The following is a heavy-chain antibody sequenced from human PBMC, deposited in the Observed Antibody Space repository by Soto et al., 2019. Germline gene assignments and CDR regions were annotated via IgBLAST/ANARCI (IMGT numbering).Heavy chain of an antibody. CDR3: ARHGFGSLHGLVDV. Sequence: QVQWQESGPGLVKPSEILSLTCTVSGGSITNYYCSWFRQPPGKGLEWIGYIQYNGYSAYNLSLKRRVTMSMDTSKTQFSLMLESVTATDTAVYYCARHGFGSLHGLVDVWGQGTTVIVSS. D-gene: IGHD3-10*01. CDR1: GGSITNYY. V-gene: IGHV4-59*08. CDR2: IQYNGYS. J-gene: IGHJ6*02.